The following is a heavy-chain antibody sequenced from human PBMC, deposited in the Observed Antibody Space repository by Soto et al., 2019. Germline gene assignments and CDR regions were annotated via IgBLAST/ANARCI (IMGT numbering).Heavy chain of an antibody. CDR2: IYTSAGI. J-gene: IGHJ6*02. CDR1: GADINTYS. Sequence: SETLSLTCSVSGADINTYSWTWIRQPAGKGLEWIGRIYTSAGINYNPSLKGRVTLSVDTSTNQVSLRLASVTAADTAIYYCARDREAGYNFYYGMDVWGQGTTVTVSS. V-gene: IGHV4-4*07. CDR3: ARDREAGYNFYYGMDV. D-gene: IGHD6-19*01.